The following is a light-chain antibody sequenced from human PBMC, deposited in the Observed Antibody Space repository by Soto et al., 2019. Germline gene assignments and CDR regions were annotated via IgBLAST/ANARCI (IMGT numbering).Light chain of an antibody. CDR3: HQYIDSPRT. J-gene: IGKJ1*01. CDR1: QSLSSNY. Sequence: EIVLTQSPGTLSLSPGERATLSCRASQSLSSNYLAWYQQKPGQAPRLLIYGASSRATGIPDRYSGSGSGTDFTLTINRLEPEDFAVYYCHQYIDSPRTFGQGTKVEI. CDR2: GAS. V-gene: IGKV3-20*01.